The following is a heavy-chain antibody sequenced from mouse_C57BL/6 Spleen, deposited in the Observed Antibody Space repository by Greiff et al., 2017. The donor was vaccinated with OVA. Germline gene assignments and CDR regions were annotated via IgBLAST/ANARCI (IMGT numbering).Heavy chain of an antibody. V-gene: IGHV5-16*01. Sequence: EVMLVESEGGLVQPGSSMKLSCTASGFTFSDYYMAWVRQVPEKGLEWVANINYDGSSTYYLDSLKSRFIISRDNAKNILYLQMSSLKSEDTATYYCARRGAYYSNYEGMDYWGQGTSVTVSS. CDR2: INYDGSST. J-gene: IGHJ4*01. CDR3: ARRGAYYSNYEGMDY. CDR1: GFTFSDYY. D-gene: IGHD2-5*01.